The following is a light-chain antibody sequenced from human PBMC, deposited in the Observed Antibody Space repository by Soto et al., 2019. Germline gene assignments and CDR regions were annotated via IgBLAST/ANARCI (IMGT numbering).Light chain of an antibody. CDR1: SSDVGGYNF. CDR3: AAWDDSLSRVV. J-gene: IGLJ2*01. Sequence: QSALTQPASVSGSPGQSITISCTGTSSDVGGYNFVSWYQQNPGRAPKLMIYEVSNRPSGVSDRFSGSKSGNTASLTISGLQAEDEGDYFCAAWDDSLSRVVFGGGTKLTVL. CDR2: EVS. V-gene: IGLV2-14*01.